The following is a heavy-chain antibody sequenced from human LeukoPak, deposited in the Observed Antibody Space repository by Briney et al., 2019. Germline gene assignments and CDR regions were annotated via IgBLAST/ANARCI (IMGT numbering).Heavy chain of an antibody. CDR1: GFTFSSYS. Sequence: PGGSLRLSCAASGFTFSSYSMNWVRQAPGKGLEWVSSISSSSSTIYYADSGEGRFTISRDNAKNSLYLQMNSLRAEDTAVYYCARGYGDYGGGYYYYYMDVWGKGTTVTVSS. CDR3: ARGYGDYGGGYYYYYMDV. V-gene: IGHV3-48*01. D-gene: IGHD4-17*01. J-gene: IGHJ6*03. CDR2: ISSSSSTI.